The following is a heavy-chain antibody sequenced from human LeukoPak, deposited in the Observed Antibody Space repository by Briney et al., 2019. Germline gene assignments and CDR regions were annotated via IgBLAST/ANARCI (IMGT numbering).Heavy chain of an antibody. CDR2: IYYSGST. Sequence: PSETLSLTCTVSGGSISSGDYYWSWIRQPPGKGLEWLGYIYYSGSTYYNPSLKSRVTISVDTSKNQFSLKLSSVTAADTAVYYCAGSSGPAGWFDPWGQGTLVTVSS. J-gene: IGHJ5*02. CDR1: GGSISSGDYY. D-gene: IGHD3-22*01. V-gene: IGHV4-30-4*08. CDR3: AGSSGPAGWFDP.